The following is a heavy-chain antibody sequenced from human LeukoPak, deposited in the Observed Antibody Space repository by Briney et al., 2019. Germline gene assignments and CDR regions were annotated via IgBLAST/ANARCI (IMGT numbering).Heavy chain of an antibody. J-gene: IGHJ4*02. CDR1: GGSFSGYY. CDR2: INHSGST. Sequence: SETLSLTCAVYGGSFSGYYWSWIRRPPGKGLEWIGEINHSGSTNYNPSLKSRVTISVDTSKNQFSLKLSSVTAADTALYYCARGDGQVGRYFDYWGQGTLVSVSS. V-gene: IGHV4-34*01. D-gene: IGHD5-24*01. CDR3: ARGDGQVGRYFDY.